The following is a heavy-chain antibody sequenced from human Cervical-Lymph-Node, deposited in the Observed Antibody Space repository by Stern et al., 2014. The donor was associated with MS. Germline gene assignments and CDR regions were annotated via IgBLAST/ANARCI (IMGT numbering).Heavy chain of an antibody. CDR2: IKQDGSEK. CDR3: ARGWAAGSGGSYWLGYYFDY. Sequence: EVQLVESGGGLVQPGGSLRLSCAASGFTFSSYWMSWVRQAPGEGLEWVANIKQDGSEKYYVDSVKGRFTISRDNAKNSLYLQMNSLRAEDTAVYYCARGWAAGSGGSYWLGYYFDYWGQGTLVTVSS. CDR1: GFTFSSYW. J-gene: IGHJ4*02. V-gene: IGHV3-7*01. D-gene: IGHD3-10*01.